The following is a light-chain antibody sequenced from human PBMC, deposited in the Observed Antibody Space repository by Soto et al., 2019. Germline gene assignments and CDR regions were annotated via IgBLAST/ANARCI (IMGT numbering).Light chain of an antibody. J-gene: IGKJ1*01. CDR2: DAS. Sequence: EIVLTQSPATLYVSPGERATFSCWASQSVSSNLAWYQQKPGQAPRLLIYDASTRATGIPARFSGSGSGTDFTLTISGLQSEDFAVYYCQQYNNWFWTFGQGTKVDIK. CDR3: QQYNNWFWT. CDR1: QSVSSN. V-gene: IGKV3D-15*01.